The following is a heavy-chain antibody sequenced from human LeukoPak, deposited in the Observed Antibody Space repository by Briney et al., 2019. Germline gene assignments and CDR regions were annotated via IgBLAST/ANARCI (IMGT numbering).Heavy chain of an antibody. J-gene: IGHJ6*02. CDR2: IIPIFGTA. Sequence: SVKVSCEASGGTFSSYVISWVRQAPGQGLEGMGGIIPIFGTANYAQKFQGRVTITADESTSTAYMELSSLRSEDTAVYYCARGRGDCSSGVCYTAYFYYGMDVWSQGTTVTVSS. CDR3: ARGRGDCSSGVCYTAYFYYGMDV. V-gene: IGHV1-69*13. D-gene: IGHD2-8*01. CDR1: GGTFSSYV.